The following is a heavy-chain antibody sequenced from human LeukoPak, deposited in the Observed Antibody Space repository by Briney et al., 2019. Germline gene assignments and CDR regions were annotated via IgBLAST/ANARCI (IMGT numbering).Heavy chain of an antibody. CDR3: AREPVDDAFDI. D-gene: IGHD5-12*01. V-gene: IGHV3-48*02. CDR1: GFTFSSYS. Sequence: GGSLRLSCAASGFTFSSYSMNWVRQAPGKGLEWVSYISSSSSTIYYADSVKGRFTISRDNAKNSLYLQMSSLRDEDTAVYYCAREPVDDAFDIWGQGTMVTVSS. J-gene: IGHJ3*02. CDR2: ISSSSSTI.